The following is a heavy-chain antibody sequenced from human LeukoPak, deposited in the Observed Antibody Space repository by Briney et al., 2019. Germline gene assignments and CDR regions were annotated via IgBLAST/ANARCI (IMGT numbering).Heavy chain of an antibody. CDR3: ARPGKYFTGPHYFDY. CDR1: GFRFTSDW. V-gene: IGHV5-51*01. J-gene: IGHJ4*02. CDR2: IYPDDSDT. Sequence: GESLKISCKGSGFRFTSDWSGWVRQMPGKGLEWMGIIYPDDSDTRYSPSFQGQVTISADKSINTTYLQWSSRKASDTAMYYCARPGKYFTGPHYFDYWGQGTLVTVSS. D-gene: IGHD2-8*02.